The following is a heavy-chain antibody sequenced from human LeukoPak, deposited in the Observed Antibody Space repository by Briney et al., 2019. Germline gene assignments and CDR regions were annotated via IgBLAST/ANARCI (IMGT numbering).Heavy chain of an antibody. J-gene: IGHJ4*02. Sequence: NTSETLSLTCAVYGGSFSGYYWSWIRQPPGKGLEWIGEINHSGSTNYNPSLKSRVTISVDTSKNQFSLKLSSVTAADTAVYYCAREEDRSGDWGQGTLVTVTS. CDR3: AREEDRSGD. CDR2: INHSGST. V-gene: IGHV4-34*01. D-gene: IGHD3-22*01. CDR1: GGSFSGYY.